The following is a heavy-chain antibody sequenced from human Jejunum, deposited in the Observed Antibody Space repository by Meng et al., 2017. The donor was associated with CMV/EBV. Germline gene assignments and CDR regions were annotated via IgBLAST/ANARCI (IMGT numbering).Heavy chain of an antibody. V-gene: IGHV3-21*05. CDR3: ARFGTMIVVEDVDYFDY. J-gene: IGHJ4*02. CDR1: FSDYS. D-gene: IGHD3-22*01. CDR2: ISSTSSSM. Sequence: FSDYSMYWVRQAPGKGLEWVSYISSTSSSMYYADSVKGRFTISRDNAKNSLYLQMNSLRAEDTAVYYCARFGTMIVVEDVDYFDYWGQGTVVTVSS.